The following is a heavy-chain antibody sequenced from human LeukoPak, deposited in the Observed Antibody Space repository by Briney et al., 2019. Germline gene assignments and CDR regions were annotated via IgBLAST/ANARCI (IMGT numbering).Heavy chain of an antibody. CDR3: ARNPTSSSWIYYYYMDV. V-gene: IGHV3-23*01. J-gene: IGHJ6*03. CDR2: ISGSGGST. D-gene: IGHD6-13*01. Sequence: PGGSLRLSCAASGFTFSSYSMNWVRQAPGKWLEWVSSISGSGGSTYYADSVKGRFTISRDNSKNTLYLQMNSLRAEDTAVYYCARNPTSSSWIYYYYMDVWGKGTTVTVSS. CDR1: GFTFSSYS.